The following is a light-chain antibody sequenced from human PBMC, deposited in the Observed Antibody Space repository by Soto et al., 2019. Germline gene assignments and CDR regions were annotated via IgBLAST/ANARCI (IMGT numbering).Light chain of an antibody. J-gene: IGKJ4*01. CDR2: GAS. CDR3: QQKKKWPPVT. CDR1: QTISND. V-gene: IGKV3-15*01. Sequence: EVVMTQSPATVSVSPGEGVTLSCRASQTISNDLAWYQQKPGQAPRLLIYGASTRATGVPARFSGGGSGTEFTLPITSLQSEDFEFYYCQQKKKWPPVTFGGGTKGEIK.